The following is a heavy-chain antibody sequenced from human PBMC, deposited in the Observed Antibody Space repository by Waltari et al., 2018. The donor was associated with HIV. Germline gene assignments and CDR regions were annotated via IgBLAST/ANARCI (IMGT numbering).Heavy chain of an antibody. Sequence: EVQLLESGGGLVQPGGSLRLSCAASGFTFSSYAMSWVRQAPGKGLEWVSAISGSGGSTYYADSVKGRFTISRDKSKNTLYLQMNSLRAEDTAVYYCAKDDIVVVVAAKQKGVWGQGTTVTVSS. CDR1: GFTFSSYA. V-gene: IGHV3-23*01. D-gene: IGHD2-15*01. CDR3: AKDDIVVVVAAKQKGV. CDR2: ISGSGGST. J-gene: IGHJ6*02.